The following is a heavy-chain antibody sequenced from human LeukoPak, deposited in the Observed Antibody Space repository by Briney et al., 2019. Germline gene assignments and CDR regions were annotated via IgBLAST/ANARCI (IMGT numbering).Heavy chain of an antibody. Sequence: GASVKVSCKASGYTFTSYAMHWVRQAPGRRLEWMGWINAGNGNTKYSQKFQGRVTITRDTSASTAYMELSSLRSEDTAVYYCARDRHPPGFHPYCSSTSCFDGTFDYWGQGTLVTVSS. D-gene: IGHD2-2*01. J-gene: IGHJ4*02. CDR1: GYTFTSYA. CDR2: INAGNGNT. V-gene: IGHV1-3*01. CDR3: ARDRHPPGFHPYCSSTSCFDGTFDY.